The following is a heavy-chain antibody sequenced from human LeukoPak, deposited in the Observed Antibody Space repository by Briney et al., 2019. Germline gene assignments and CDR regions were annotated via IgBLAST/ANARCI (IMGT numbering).Heavy chain of an antibody. V-gene: IGHV3-48*03. CDR2: ISSSGSTI. CDR3: ARGGYYGSGRYYFDS. Sequence: GGSLRLSCAASGFTFSSYEMNWVRQAPGKGLERVSYISSSGSTIYYADSVKGRFTISRDNAKNSLYLQMNSLRAEDTAVYYCARGGYYGSGRYYFDSWGQGTLVTVSS. CDR1: GFTFSSYE. J-gene: IGHJ4*02. D-gene: IGHD3-3*01.